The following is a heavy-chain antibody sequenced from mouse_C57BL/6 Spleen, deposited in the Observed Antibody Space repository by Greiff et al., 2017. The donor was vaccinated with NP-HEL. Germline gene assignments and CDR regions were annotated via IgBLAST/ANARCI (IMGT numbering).Heavy chain of an antibody. J-gene: IGHJ2*01. CDR3: ARGDGYSYY. D-gene: IGHD2-3*01. CDR2: ISSGSSTI. V-gene: IGHV5-17*01. Sequence: EVKVVESGGGLVKPGGSLKLSCAASGFTFSDYGMHWVRQAPEKGLEWVAYISSGSSTIYYADTVKGRFTISRDNAKNTLFLQMTSLRSEDTAMYYCARGDGYSYYWGQGTTLTVSS. CDR1: GFTFSDYG.